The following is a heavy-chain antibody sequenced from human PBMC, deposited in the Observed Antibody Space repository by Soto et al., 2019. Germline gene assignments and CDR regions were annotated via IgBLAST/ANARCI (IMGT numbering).Heavy chain of an antibody. V-gene: IGHV3-9*01. D-gene: IGHD4-4*01. Sequence: EVELVESGGGLVQPGRSLRLSCIASGFTFDDYTMHWVRQAPGKGLEWVSHISWNSGNIGYADSVKGRFSISRDNAKNSLYLEMNSLRPEDTAFYYCAKNKNNFAYSVSRQYDYWGQGTLVTVSS. CDR3: AKNKNNFAYSVSRQYDY. CDR1: GFTFDDYT. J-gene: IGHJ4*02. CDR2: ISWNSGNI.